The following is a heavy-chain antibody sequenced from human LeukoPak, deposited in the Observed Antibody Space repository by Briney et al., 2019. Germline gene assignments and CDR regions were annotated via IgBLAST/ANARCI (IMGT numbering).Heavy chain of an antibody. CDR2: IYTSGST. J-gene: IGHJ6*02. V-gene: IGHV4-4*07. CDR3: ARAKVMVYAYYYYGMDV. CDR1: GGSISSYY. D-gene: IGHD2-8*01. Sequence: SETLSLTCTVSGGSISSYYWSWIRQPAGKGLEWIGRIYTSGSTNYNPSLKSRVTISVDTSKNQFSLKLSSVTAADTAVYYCARAKVMVYAYYYYGMDVWGQGTTVTVSS.